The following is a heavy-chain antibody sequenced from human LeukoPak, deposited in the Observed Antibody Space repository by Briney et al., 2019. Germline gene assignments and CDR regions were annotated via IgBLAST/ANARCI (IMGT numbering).Heavy chain of an antibody. CDR1: GFTFVNYA. V-gene: IGHV3-23*01. Sequence: PGGSLRLSCAASGFTFVNYAMNWVRRAPGQGLEWVSWITGSGDVTYYADSVKGRFNISRDSSKNTVYLQMSSLRAEDTAVYYCARMITPGVTANWGQGILVTVSS. CDR2: ITGSGDVT. D-gene: IGHD3-16*01. J-gene: IGHJ4*02. CDR3: ARMITPGVTAN.